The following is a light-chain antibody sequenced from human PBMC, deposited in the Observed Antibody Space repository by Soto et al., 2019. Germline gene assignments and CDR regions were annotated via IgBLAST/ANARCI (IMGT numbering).Light chain of an antibody. V-gene: IGKV1-39*01. CDR2: AAS. Sequence: GDRVTITCRASQSVSNYLQWYQQKSGHAPKLLVYAASSLQSGVPSRFSGSGSGTEFTLTISSLQPEDFATYYCQQRHSYPITFGQGTRLEIK. CDR3: QQRHSYPIT. J-gene: IGKJ5*01. CDR1: QSVSNY.